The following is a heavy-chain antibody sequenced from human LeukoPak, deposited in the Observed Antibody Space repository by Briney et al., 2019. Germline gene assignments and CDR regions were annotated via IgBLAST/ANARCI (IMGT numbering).Heavy chain of an antibody. CDR2: IYPGDSDT. D-gene: IGHD2-15*01. J-gene: IGHJ3*02. CDR1: GYTFTNYW. Sequence: GESLKISCKGSGYTFTNYWIGWVRQMPGKGLEWMGIIYPGDSDTRYSPSFQGQVTISADKSISTAYLQWSSLKASDTAMYYCARPCSGGSCYSSYDAFDIWGQGTMTVSS. CDR3: ARPCSGGSCYSSYDAFDI. V-gene: IGHV5-51*01.